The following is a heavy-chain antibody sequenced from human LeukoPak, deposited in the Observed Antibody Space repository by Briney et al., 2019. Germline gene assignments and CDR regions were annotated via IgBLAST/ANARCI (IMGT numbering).Heavy chain of an antibody. J-gene: IGHJ4*02. CDR1: GFTVSSNY. Sequence: GGSLRLSCAASGFTVSSNYMSWVRQAPGMGLEWVSVIYSGGSTYYADSVKGRFTISRHNSKNTLYLQMNSLRAEDTAVYYCARSDRYFDWLLRYWGQGTLVTVSS. V-gene: IGHV3-53*04. CDR2: IYSGGST. CDR3: ARSDRYFDWLLRY. D-gene: IGHD3-9*01.